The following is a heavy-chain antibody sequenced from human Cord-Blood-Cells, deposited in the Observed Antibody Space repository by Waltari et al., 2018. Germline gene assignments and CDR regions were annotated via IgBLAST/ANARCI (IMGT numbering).Heavy chain of an antibody. D-gene: IGHD6-19*01. V-gene: IGHV3-30*04. CDR2: ISYDGSNK. Sequence: QVQLVESGGGVVQPGRSLRLSCAASGFTCSSYAMHWVRQAPGKGLEWVAVISYDGSNKYYADSVKGRFTISRDNSKNTLYLQMNSLRAEDTAVYYCAREAVAGNYFDYWGQGTLVTVSS. CDR3: AREAVAGNYFDY. J-gene: IGHJ4*02. CDR1: GFTCSSYA.